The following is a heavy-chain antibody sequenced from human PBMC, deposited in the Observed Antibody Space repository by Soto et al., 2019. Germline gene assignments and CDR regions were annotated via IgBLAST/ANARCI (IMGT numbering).Heavy chain of an antibody. D-gene: IGHD1-1*01. V-gene: IGHV4-30-4*01. Sequence: QVQLQESGPGLVRPSQTLSLTCTVSGDSISSADYYWSWIRQTPGKGLEWIGHIFYSGTTYYNPSLKSLLTISVDTSKNHFSLGLTSVTAADTAVYYCARDLWVEPELYYYGMDVWGQGTTVTVSS. CDR3: ARDLWVEPELYYYGMDV. CDR1: GDSISSADYY. J-gene: IGHJ6*02. CDR2: IFYSGTT.